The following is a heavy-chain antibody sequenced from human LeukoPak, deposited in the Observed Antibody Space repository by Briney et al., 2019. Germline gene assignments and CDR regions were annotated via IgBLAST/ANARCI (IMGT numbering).Heavy chain of an antibody. CDR2: IIPIFGTA. CDR3: ARELPTYYYDSSGYYYPSTSDY. CDR1: GGTFSSYA. V-gene: IGHV1-69*05. Sequence: GASVKVSCKASGGTFSSYAISWVRQAPGQGLEWMGRIIPIFGTANYAQKFQDRGTITTDESTSTAYMELSSLRSEDTAVYYCARELPTYYYDSSGYYYPSTSDYWGQGTLVTVSS. D-gene: IGHD3-22*01. J-gene: IGHJ4*02.